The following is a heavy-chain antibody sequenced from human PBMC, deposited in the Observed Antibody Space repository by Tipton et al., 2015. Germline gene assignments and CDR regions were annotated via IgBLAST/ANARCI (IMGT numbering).Heavy chain of an antibody. CDR1: GFTFSSSD. CDR2: IGTAGDK. V-gene: IGHV3-13*01. J-gene: IGHJ4*02. Sequence: GSLRLSCAASGFTFSSSDMHWVRQATGKGLEWVSAIGTAGDKYYSGSVKGRFTISRDNAKSSLYLQINSLRPEDTALYYCAAANDYGDSLFEYWGQGTLVTVSS. D-gene: IGHD4-17*01. CDR3: AAANDYGDSLFEY.